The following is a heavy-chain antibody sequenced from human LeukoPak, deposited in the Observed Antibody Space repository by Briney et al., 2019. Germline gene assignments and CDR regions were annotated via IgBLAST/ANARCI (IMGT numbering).Heavy chain of an antibody. D-gene: IGHD6-19*01. J-gene: IGHJ6*02. CDR2: ISSRSSYI. Sequence: PGGSLRLSCAASGFTFSSYSKNWVRQAPGKGLEWVSSISSRSSYIYYADSVKGRFTISRDNAKNSLYLQMNSLRAEDTAVYYCARDLRAVAEQYYYYGMDVWGQGTTVTVSS. CDR3: ARDLRAVAEQYYYYGMDV. V-gene: IGHV3-21*01. CDR1: GFTFSSYS.